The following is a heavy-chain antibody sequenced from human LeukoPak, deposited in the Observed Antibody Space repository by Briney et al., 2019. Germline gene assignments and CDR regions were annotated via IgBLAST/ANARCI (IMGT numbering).Heavy chain of an antibody. Sequence: SETLSLTCTVSGGSISSYYWSWIRLPPGKGLEWIGYLSKSGNTNYSPSLKSRVTIFGDTSKNQFFLKLSSVTAADTAVYYCARASSGTYYYFDYWGQGTLVTVSS. J-gene: IGHJ4*02. D-gene: IGHD1-26*01. CDR3: ARASSGTYYYFDY. CDR2: LSKSGNT. CDR1: GGSISSYY. V-gene: IGHV4-59*12.